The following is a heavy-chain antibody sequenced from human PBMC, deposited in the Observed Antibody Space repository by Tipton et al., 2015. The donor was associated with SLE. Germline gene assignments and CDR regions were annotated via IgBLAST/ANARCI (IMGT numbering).Heavy chain of an antibody. CDR2: INHSGST. CDR3: ARILGSWDAFDI. Sequence: TLSLTCTVSGGSISSSSYYWGWIRQPPGKGLEWIGEINHSGSTNYNPSLKSRVTISVDTSKNQFSLKLSSVTAADTAVYYCARILGSWDAFDIWGQGTMVTVSS. CDR1: GGSISSSSYY. J-gene: IGHJ3*02. V-gene: IGHV4-39*07.